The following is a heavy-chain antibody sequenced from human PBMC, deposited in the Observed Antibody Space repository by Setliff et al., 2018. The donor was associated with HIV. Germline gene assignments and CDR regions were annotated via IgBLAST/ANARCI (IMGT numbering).Heavy chain of an antibody. CDR1: GYTFTGYY. J-gene: IGHJ5*02. V-gene: IGHV1-2*02. D-gene: IGHD6-13*01. Sequence: GASVKGSCKASGYTFTGYYIHWVRQDPGQGLEWMGWINPNSGGTNYAQKFQGRVTMTSDTSISTAYMEVSRLRSDDTAVYYCARVSQYSSSWYVRWFDPWGQGTLVTVSS. CDR2: INPNSGGT. CDR3: ARVSQYSSSWYVRWFDP.